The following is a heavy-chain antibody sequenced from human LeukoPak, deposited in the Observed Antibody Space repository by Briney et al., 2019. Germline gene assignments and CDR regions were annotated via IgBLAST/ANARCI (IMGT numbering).Heavy chain of an antibody. Sequence: GGSLRLSCAASGFAFSSNNLNWFRQAPGKGLEWVSSITSDGYIYYADSLKGRFSISRDNAKNSLYLQMISLSSEDTAVYYCARADYGDYGVDGWGQGTLVTVSS. CDR3: ARADYGDYGVDG. V-gene: IGHV3-21*01. J-gene: IGHJ4*02. CDR1: GFAFSSNN. CDR2: ITSDGYI. D-gene: IGHD4-17*01.